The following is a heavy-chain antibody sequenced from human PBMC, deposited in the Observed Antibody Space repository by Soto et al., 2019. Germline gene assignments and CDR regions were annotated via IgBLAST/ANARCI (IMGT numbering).Heavy chain of an antibody. CDR3: ASYHLNSYYYGMDV. CDR2: ISAYNGNT. Sequence: QVQLVQSGAEVKKPGASVKVSCKASGYTFTSYGISWVRQAPGQGLEWMGWISAYNGNTDYAQKLQGRVTMTTDTXSSTAYMELRSLRSHDTAVYYCASYHLNSYYYGMDVWGQGTTVTVSS. CDR1: GYTFTSYG. J-gene: IGHJ6*02. V-gene: IGHV1-18*01.